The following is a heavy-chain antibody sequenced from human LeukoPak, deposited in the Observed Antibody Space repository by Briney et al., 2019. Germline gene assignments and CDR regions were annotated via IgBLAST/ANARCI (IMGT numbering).Heavy chain of an antibody. CDR2: IYSGGST. CDR3: ARAKPKNMVRGLIMRRESRYYFDY. D-gene: IGHD3-10*01. Sequence: PGGSLRLSCAASGLTFRTYAMSWVRQAPGKGLEWVSVIYSGGSTYYADSVKGRFTISRDNSKSTLYIQMNSLRAEDTAVYYCARAKPKNMVRGLIMRRESRYYFDYWGQGTLVTVSS. V-gene: IGHV3-53*01. CDR1: GLTFRTYA. J-gene: IGHJ4*02.